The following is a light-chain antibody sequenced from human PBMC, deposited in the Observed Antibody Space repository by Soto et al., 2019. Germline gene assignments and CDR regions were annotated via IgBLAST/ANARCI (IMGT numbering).Light chain of an antibody. V-gene: IGKV1-39*01. CDR2: AAS. CDR3: QQSYSTPT. Sequence: DIQMTQSPSSLSASVGDRVTITCRASQSISSYLNWYQQKPGKAPKLLIYAASSLQCGVPSRFSGSGSGTDFTLTISSLQPEDFATYYCQQSYSTPTFGGGTKVDIK. CDR1: QSISSY. J-gene: IGKJ4*01.